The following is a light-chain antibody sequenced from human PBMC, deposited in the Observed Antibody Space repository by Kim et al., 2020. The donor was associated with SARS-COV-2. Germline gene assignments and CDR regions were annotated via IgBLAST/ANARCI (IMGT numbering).Light chain of an antibody. CDR3: QKYNSAPWT. Sequence: SSVGETGTLSCRARQSISTSLAWCQHKTGKGPMVLRYEVPTVQAGVPSRVSGGGYRTDFSLTISSLQPEEVATYYCQKYNSAPWTLGEGTKVYIK. V-gene: IGKV1-27*01. J-gene: IGKJ1*01. CDR2: EVP. CDR1: QSISTS.